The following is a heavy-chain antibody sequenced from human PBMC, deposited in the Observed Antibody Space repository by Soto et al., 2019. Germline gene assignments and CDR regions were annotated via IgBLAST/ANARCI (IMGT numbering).Heavy chain of an antibody. CDR1: GFTFSSYG. D-gene: IGHD2-15*01. V-gene: IGHV3-33*01. Sequence: QVQLVESGGGVVQPGRSLRLSCAASGFTFSSYGMHWVRQAPGKGLEWVAVIWYDGSNKYYADSVKGRFTISRDNSKNTLYLQMNSLRAEDTAVYYCARRGDEGMVAANYYYGMDVWGQGTTVTVSS. J-gene: IGHJ6*02. CDR2: IWYDGSNK. CDR3: ARRGDEGMVAANYYYGMDV.